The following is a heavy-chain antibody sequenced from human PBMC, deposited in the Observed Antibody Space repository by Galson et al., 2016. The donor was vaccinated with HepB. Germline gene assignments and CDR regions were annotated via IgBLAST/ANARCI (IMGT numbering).Heavy chain of an antibody. D-gene: IGHD2-21*01. J-gene: IGHJ4*02. CDR3: ARVGILGVPDY. CDR1: GYTFSDYY. Sequence: SVKVSCKASGYTFSDYYIHWIRQAPGQGLEWMGWMNPNNGVTNYVEKFQGRVTITRDTSITTAHMELKRLKYDDTAVYYCARVGILGVPDYWGQGTLVTVSS. CDR2: MNPNNGVT. V-gene: IGHV1-2*02.